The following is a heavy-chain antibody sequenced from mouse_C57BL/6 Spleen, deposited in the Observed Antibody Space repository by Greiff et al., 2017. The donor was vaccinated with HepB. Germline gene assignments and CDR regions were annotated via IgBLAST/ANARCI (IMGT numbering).Heavy chain of an antibody. D-gene: IGHD2-3*01. CDR3: ARCPYDPYAMDY. J-gene: IGHJ4*01. CDR1: GYTFTDYY. V-gene: IGHV1-26*01. Sequence: EVQLQQSGPELVKPGASVKISCKASGYTFTDYYMNWVKQSHGKSLEWIGDINPNNGGTSYNQKFKGKATLTVDKSSSTAYMELRSLTSEDSAVYYCARCPYDPYAMDYWGQGTSVTVSS. CDR2: INPNNGGT.